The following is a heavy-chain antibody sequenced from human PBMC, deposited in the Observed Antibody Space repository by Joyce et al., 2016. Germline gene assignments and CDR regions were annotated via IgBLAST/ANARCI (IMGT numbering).Heavy chain of an antibody. CDR2: INTYSGDT. J-gene: IGHJ2*01. Sequence: QAQLVQSGAEVKKPGASVKVSCKASGYNFIRYFIHWVRQAPGQGLEWRGRINTYSGDTNYAQKFEDWATMTRDTSTSTGNMELRRLRPDDMAVYYCATSDNYYDSSGKDWFFDVWGRGTLVTVSS. V-gene: IGHV1-2*04. D-gene: IGHD3-22*01. CDR1: GYNFIRYF. CDR3: ATSDNYYDSSGKDWFFDV.